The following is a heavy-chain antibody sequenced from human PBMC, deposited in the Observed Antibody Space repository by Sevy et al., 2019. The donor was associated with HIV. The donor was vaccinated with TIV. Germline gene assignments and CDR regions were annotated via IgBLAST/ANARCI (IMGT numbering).Heavy chain of an antibody. J-gene: IGHJ5*02. D-gene: IGHD2-2*01. Sequence: SETLSLTCAVHDGSFSGYYWNWIRQLPGKGLEWIGEINESGITYYNPSLKSRVAISVDTSKKQFSLKLNSVTAADTALHFCARSPPVVVVPGAPSWFDPWGQGTLVTVSS. V-gene: IGHV4-34*01. CDR2: INESGIT. CDR3: ARSPPVVVVPGAPSWFDP. CDR1: DGSFSGYY.